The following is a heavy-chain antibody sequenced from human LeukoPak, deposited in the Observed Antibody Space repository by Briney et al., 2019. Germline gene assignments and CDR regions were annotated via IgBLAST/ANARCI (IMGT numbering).Heavy chain of an antibody. CDR2: IYYSGST. CDR1: GGSISSYS. J-gene: IGHJ4*02. Sequence: SETLSLTCTVSGGSISSYSWSWIRQPPGKGLEWIGYIYYSGSTNYNPSLKSRVTISVDTSKNQFSLKLSSVTAADTAVYYCARTIAAAATDPGYFDYWGQGTLVTVSS. V-gene: IGHV4-59*01. CDR3: ARTIAAAATDPGYFDY. D-gene: IGHD6-13*01.